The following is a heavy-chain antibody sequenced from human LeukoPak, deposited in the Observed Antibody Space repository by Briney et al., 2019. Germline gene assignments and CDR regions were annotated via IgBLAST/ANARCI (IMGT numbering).Heavy chain of an antibody. Sequence: SETLSLTCAVSGGPISSSNWWSWVRQPPGKGLEWIGEIYHSGSTYYNPSLKSRVTISVDTSKNQFSLKLSSVTAADTAVYYCARAPNWNYAQNYYFDYWGQGTLSPSPQ. CDR1: GGPISSSNW. V-gene: IGHV4-4*02. CDR2: IYHSGST. CDR3: ARAPNWNYAQNYYFDY. D-gene: IGHD1-7*01. J-gene: IGHJ4*02.